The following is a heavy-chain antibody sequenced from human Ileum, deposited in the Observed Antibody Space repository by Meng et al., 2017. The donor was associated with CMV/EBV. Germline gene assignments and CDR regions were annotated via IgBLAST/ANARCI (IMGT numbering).Heavy chain of an antibody. V-gene: IGHV3-23*01. J-gene: IGHJ5*02. CDR1: GFTFNIYA. CDR2: ISANGGST. Sequence: GGSLRLSCAASGFTFNIYAMTWVRQAPGKGLEWVSTISANGGSTYYADSVEGRFTISRDNSDNTLYLQMNNLRVEDAAVYYCARNFRPQSIAVPDWFDPRGQGAGVNGSS. CDR3: ARNFRPQSIAVPDWFDP. D-gene: IGHD6-19*01.